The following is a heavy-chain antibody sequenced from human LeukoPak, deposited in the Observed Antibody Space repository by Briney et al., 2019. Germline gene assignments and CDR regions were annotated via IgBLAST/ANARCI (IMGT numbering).Heavy chain of an antibody. CDR1: GFTFSSYA. V-gene: IGHV3-23*01. J-gene: IGHJ4*02. CDR3: AKDHPSITMTVVALYYFDY. Sequence: GGSLRLSCAASGFTFSSYAMSWVRQAPGKGLEWVSAISGSGGSTYYADSVKGRFTISRDNSKNTLYLQMNSLRAEDTAVYYCAKDHPSITMTVVALYYFDYWGQGTLVTVSS. CDR2: ISGSGGST. D-gene: IGHD3-22*01.